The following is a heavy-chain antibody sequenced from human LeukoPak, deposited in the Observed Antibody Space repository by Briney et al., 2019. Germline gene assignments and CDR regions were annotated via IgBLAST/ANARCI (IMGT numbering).Heavy chain of an antibody. Sequence: GGSLRLSCAASGFTFSSYAMHWVRQAPGKGLEWVAVISYDGSNKYYADSVKGRFTISRDNSKNTLYLQMNSLRAEDTAVYYCARDSIRGYDPTAGPLDYWGQGTLVTVSS. D-gene: IGHD5-12*01. J-gene: IGHJ4*02. CDR2: ISYDGSNK. CDR3: ARDSIRGYDPTAGPLDY. V-gene: IGHV3-30*04. CDR1: GFTFSSYA.